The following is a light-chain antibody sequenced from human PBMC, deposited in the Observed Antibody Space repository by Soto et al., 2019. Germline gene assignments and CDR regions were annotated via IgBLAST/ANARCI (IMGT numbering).Light chain of an antibody. CDR1: STDVGGYNS. CDR2: DVI. V-gene: IGLV2-14*03. J-gene: IGLJ2*01. CDR3: RSYTSISASVI. Sequence: QSALTQPASVSGSPGQSITISCTGSSTDVGGYNSVSWYQQHPGNVPKLVIYDVINRPSGISNRFSGSKSGNTASLTISGLQAEDEAHYYCRSYTSISASVIFGGGTKLTVL.